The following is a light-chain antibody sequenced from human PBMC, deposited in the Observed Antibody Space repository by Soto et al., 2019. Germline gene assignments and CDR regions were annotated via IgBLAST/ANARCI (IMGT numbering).Light chain of an antibody. CDR2: EVS. J-gene: IGLJ1*01. Sequence: QSALTQPASVSGTTGQSITISCTGTSSDVGGYNFVSWYQQHPGRAPKLLIYEVSRRPSGVSNRFSGSKSGDTASLTISGLQAEDEADYYCDSYRGYYTRVFGTGTKVTV. CDR1: SSDVGGYNF. CDR3: DSYRGYYTRV. V-gene: IGLV2-14*01.